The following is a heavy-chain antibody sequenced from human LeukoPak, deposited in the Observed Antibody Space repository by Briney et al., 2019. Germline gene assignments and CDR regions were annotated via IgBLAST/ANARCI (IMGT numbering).Heavy chain of an antibody. Sequence: SETLSLTCTVSGGSISSGDYYWSWIRQPPGKGLEWIGYIYYSGSTYYNPSLKSRVTISVDTSKNQFSLKLSSVTAADTAVYFCARGGDYGGVRGGFDYWGQGTLVTVSS. CDR2: IYYSGST. J-gene: IGHJ4*02. CDR3: ARGGDYGGVRGGFDY. V-gene: IGHV4-30-4*01. CDR1: GGSISSGDYY. D-gene: IGHD4-17*01.